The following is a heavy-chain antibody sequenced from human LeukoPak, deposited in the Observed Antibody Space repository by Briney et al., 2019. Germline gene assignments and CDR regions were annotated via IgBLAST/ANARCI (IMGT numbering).Heavy chain of an antibody. D-gene: IGHD1-14*01. V-gene: IGHV1-3*01. J-gene: IGHJ4*02. CDR1: GYTFTSYV. CDR2: INAGNGNT. Sequence: ASVKVSCKASGYTFTSYVIHWVRQAPGQRLEWMGWINAGNGNTKYSQKFQGRVTITRDTSASTVYAELSSLRSEDTAVYYCARGPYGGIDYWGQGTLVTVSS. CDR3: ARGPYGGIDY.